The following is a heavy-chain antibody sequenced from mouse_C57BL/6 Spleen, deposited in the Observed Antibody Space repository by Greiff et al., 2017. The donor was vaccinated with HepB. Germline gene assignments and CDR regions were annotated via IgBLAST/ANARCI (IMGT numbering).Heavy chain of an antibody. V-gene: IGHV1-7*01. CDR2: INPSSGYT. CDR3: AREGLRSFAY. D-gene: IGHD2-4*01. Sequence: VQLQESGAELAKPGASVKLSCKASGYTFTSYWMHWVKQRPGQGLEWIGYINPSSGYTKYNQKFKDKAKLTADKSSSTAYMQLSSLTSEDSAVYYCAREGLRSFAYWGQGTLVTVSA. CDR1: GYTFTSYW. J-gene: IGHJ3*01.